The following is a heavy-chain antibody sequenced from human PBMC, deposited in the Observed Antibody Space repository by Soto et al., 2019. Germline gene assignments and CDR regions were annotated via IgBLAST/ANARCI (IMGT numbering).Heavy chain of an antibody. CDR2: VWYDGST. D-gene: IGHD1-26*01. CDR3: ARRYGGNFDY. Sequence: SETLSLTCTVSGGSISSNNYYWGWIRQPPGKGLEWIGYVWYDGSTNYNPSLKSRVTISLDTSKNQFSLKLSSVTAADTAVYYCARRYGGNFDYWGQGTLVTVSS. J-gene: IGHJ4*02. V-gene: IGHV4-61*05. CDR1: GGSISSNNYY.